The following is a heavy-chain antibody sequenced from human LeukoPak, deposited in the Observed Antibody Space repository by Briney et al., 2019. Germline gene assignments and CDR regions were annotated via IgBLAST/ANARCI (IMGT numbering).Heavy chain of an antibody. J-gene: IGHJ4*02. D-gene: IGHD6-6*01. V-gene: IGHV5-51*01. Sequence: GESLKISCKGSGYSFTNYWIGWVRQMPGKGLEWMGIIYPGDSDTRYSPSFQGQVTISADKSISTAYLQWSSLKASDTAMYYCARRLAYSSSYYPQFDYWGQGTLVTVSS. CDR1: GYSFTNYW. CDR3: ARRLAYSSSYYPQFDY. CDR2: IYPGDSDT.